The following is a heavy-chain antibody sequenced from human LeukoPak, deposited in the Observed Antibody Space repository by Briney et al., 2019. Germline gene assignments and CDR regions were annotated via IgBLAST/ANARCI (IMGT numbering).Heavy chain of an antibody. CDR2: IIPVLDMA. Sequence: SVKVSCKASGGTLNSYAIRWVRQAPGQGLEWMGRIIPVLDMANHAEEFQARVTITADKSTSTAYMELSSLRSEDTAIYYCARDRLDYGDSYTLDSWGQGTLVTVSS. CDR3: ARDRLDYGDSYTLDS. CDR1: GGTLNSYA. J-gene: IGHJ4*02. V-gene: IGHV1-69*04. D-gene: IGHD4-17*01.